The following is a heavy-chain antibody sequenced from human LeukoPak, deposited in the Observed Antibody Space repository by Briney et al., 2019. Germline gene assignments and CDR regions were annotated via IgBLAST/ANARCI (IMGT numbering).Heavy chain of an antibody. D-gene: IGHD6-13*01. V-gene: IGHV3-53*01. Sequence: QAGGSLRLSCAASGFTVSSNYMSWVRQAPGKGLEWVSVIYSGGSTYYADSVKGRFTISRDNSKNTLYLQMNSLRAEDTAVYYCAKDRLSAAAPLGYWGQGTLVTVSS. CDR3: AKDRLSAAAPLGY. CDR2: IYSGGST. J-gene: IGHJ4*02. CDR1: GFTVSSNY.